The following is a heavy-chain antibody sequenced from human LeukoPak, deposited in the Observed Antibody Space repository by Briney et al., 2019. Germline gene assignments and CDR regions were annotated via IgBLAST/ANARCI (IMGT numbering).Heavy chain of an antibody. D-gene: IGHD3-16*01. Sequence: ASVKVSCKASGYTFAAYYMYWVRQAPGQGLEWMGWIRPNSGVTNYTQKFQGRVTMTRDTSINTAYMELSSLTSDDTAVYFCATWGLHFDIWGQETMVTVAS. CDR3: ATWGLHFDI. CDR1: GYTFAAYY. CDR2: IRPNSGVT. J-gene: IGHJ3*02. V-gene: IGHV1-2*02.